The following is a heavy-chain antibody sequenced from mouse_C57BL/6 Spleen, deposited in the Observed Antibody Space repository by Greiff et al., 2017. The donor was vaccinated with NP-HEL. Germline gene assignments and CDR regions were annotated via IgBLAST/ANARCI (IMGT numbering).Heavy chain of an antibody. CDR1: GFTFSSYA. Sequence: EVKVVESGEGLVKPGGSLKLSCAASGFTFSSYAMSWVRQTPEKRLEWVAYISSGGDYIYYADTVKGRFTISRDNARNTLYLQMSSLKSEDTAMYYCTRPGYSSWFAYWGQGTLVTVSA. CDR3: TRPGYSSWFAY. CDR2: ISSGGDYI. D-gene: IGHD3-1*01. V-gene: IGHV5-9-1*02. J-gene: IGHJ3*01.